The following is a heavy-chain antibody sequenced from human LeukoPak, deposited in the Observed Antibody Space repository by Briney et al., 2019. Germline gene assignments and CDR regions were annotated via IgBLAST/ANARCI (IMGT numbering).Heavy chain of an antibody. CDR2: INESGST. Sequence: PSETLSLTCGVSGGSFSSYYWSWIRQSPGKGLEWIGEINESGSTDYNPSLMSRVTISFDTSKNQFSLNLSSMTAADLAIYYCASVGGLKIRGFMIFFGLRGYYSGMDVWGQGTTVSVSS. CDR3: ASVGGLKIRGFMIFFGLRGYYSGMDV. CDR1: GGSFSSYY. V-gene: IGHV4-34*01. D-gene: IGHD3/OR15-3a*01. J-gene: IGHJ6*02.